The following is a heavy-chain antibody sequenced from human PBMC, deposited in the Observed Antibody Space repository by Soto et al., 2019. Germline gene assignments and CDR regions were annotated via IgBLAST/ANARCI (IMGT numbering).Heavy chain of an antibody. V-gene: IGHV4-39*01. Sequence: SETLSLTCTVSGVSIISSSHYWVWIRQPPGKGLEWIGSIYYSGSTYYNPSLKSRVTISVDTSKNQFSLKLSSVTAADTAVYYCARHARLEEVYYYDSSGYENWFDPRGQGNLVTVYS. CDR2: IYYSGST. CDR3: ARHARLEEVYYYDSSGYENWFDP. J-gene: IGHJ5*02. D-gene: IGHD3-22*01. CDR1: GVSIISSSHY.